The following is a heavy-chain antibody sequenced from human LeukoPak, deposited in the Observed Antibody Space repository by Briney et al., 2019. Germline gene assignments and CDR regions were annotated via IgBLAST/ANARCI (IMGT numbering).Heavy chain of an antibody. CDR3: ARKVTRKGGDAFDI. Sequence: SQTLSLTCTVSGGSISSGDYYWSWIRQPPGKGLEWIGYIYYSGSTNYNPSLKSRVTISIDTSKNQFSLKLSSVTAADTAVYYCARKVTRKGGDAFDIWGQGTMVTVSS. D-gene: IGHD2-21*02. CDR2: IYYSGST. V-gene: IGHV4-30-4*01. CDR1: GGSISSGDYY. J-gene: IGHJ3*02.